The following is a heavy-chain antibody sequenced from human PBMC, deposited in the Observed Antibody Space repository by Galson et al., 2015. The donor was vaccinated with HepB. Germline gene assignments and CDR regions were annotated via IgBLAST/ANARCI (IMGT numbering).Heavy chain of an antibody. J-gene: IGHJ1*01. CDR2: ISGSGGST. Sequence: RLSCAASGFTFSSYAMSWVRQAPGKGLEWVSAISGSGGSTYYADSVKGRFTISRDNSKNTLYLQMNSLRAEDTAVYYCAKSHPRDLTYYDFWSGYPSTNAEYFQHWGQGTLVTVSS. CDR1: GFTFSSYA. CDR3: AKSHPRDLTYYDFWSGYPSTNAEYFQH. V-gene: IGHV3-23*01. D-gene: IGHD3-3*01.